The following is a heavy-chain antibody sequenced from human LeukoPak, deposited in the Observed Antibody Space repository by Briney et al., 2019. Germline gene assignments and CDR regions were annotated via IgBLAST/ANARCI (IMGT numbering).Heavy chain of an antibody. CDR3: ARVGSRSGSWYLWFDP. J-gene: IGHJ5*02. D-gene: IGHD6-13*01. CDR2: INHSGST. CDR1: GGSFSGYY. Sequence: PSETLSLTCAVYGGSFSGYYWSWIRQPPGKGLEWIGEINHSGSTNYNPSLKSRVTISVDTSKNQFSLKLSSVTAADTAVYYCARVGSRSGSWYLWFDPWGQGTLVTVSS. V-gene: IGHV4-34*01.